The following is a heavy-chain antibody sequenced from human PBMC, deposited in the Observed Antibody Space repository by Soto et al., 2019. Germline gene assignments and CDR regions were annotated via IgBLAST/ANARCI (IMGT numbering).Heavy chain of an antibody. V-gene: IGHV3-30*03. J-gene: IGHJ6*02. CDR2: ISYDGSNK. D-gene: IGHD3-22*01. Sequence: PGGSLRLSCAASGFTFRSYGMHWVRQAPGKGLEWVAVISYDGSNKYYADSVKGRFTISRDNSKNTLYLQMNSLRAEDTAVYYCAIPGGSSGYYSAYGMDVWGQGTTVTVSS. CDR3: AIPGGSSGYYSAYGMDV. CDR1: GFTFRSYG.